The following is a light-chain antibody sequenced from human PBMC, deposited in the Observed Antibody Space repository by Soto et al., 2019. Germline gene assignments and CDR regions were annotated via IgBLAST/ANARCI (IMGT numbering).Light chain of an antibody. V-gene: IGKV1-39*01. Sequence: DIKMTQSPSSLSASVGDRVTITCRASQSINSYLNWYQQKPGKAPKLLIYAASSLQSGVPSRFSGSGSGTDFTLTISSLQPEDFATYYCQQSYSTPRTFGQGTKLEIK. CDR2: AAS. CDR1: QSINSY. CDR3: QQSYSTPRT. J-gene: IGKJ2*01.